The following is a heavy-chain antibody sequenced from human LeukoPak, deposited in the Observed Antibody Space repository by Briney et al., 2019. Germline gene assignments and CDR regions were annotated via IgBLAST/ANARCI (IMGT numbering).Heavy chain of an antibody. D-gene: IGHD2-21*02. CDR3: AKGPYCGGDCPYYFDY. CDR1: GFSFTRAW. CDR2: ISGSGGST. J-gene: IGHJ4*02. Sequence: GGSLRLSCTASGFSFTRAWMTWVRQAPGKGLEWVSAISGSGGSTYYADSVKGRFTISRDNSKNTLYLQMNSLRAEDTAVYYCAKGPYCGGDCPYYFDYWGQGTLVTVSS. V-gene: IGHV3-23*01.